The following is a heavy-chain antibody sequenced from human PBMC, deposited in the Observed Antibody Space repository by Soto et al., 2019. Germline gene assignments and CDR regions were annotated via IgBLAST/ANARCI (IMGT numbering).Heavy chain of an antibody. CDR2: IYYSGST. CDR1: GGSISSSSYY. J-gene: IGHJ4*02. V-gene: IGHV4-39*01. Sequence: QLQLQESGPGLVKPSETLSLTCTVSGGSISSSSYYWGWIRQPPGKGLEWIGSIYYSGSTYYNPSLKSRVTIPADTSKNQFSLKLSSVTAADTAVYYWALTQYCSSTSCLFFDYWGQGTLVTVSS. D-gene: IGHD2-2*01. CDR3: ALTQYCSSTSCLFFDY.